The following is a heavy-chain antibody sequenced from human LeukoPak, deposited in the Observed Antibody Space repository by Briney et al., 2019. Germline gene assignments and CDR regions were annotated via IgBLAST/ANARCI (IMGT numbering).Heavy chain of an antibody. Sequence: SETLSLTCSVSGGYIIRDGYYSTWIRQHPGKGLEWIGNIYYSGSTYYNPSLKSRVTISLDTSKNQFSLEVSSVTAADTAVCFCASGSNVDACMRFRDYWGQGTLVTVSS. V-gene: IGHV4-31*03. CDR3: ASGSNVDACMRFRDY. J-gene: IGHJ4*02. D-gene: IGHD1-26*01. CDR2: IYYSGST. CDR1: GGYIIRDGYY.